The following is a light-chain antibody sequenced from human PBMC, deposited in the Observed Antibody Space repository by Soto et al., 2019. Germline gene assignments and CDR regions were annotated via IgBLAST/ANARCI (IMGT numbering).Light chain of an antibody. J-gene: IGLJ1*01. V-gene: IGLV1-40*01. CDR3: RSYDSRLSGSGFV. Sequence: QSVLTQPPSVSGAPGQRVTISCTGSSSNIGAGYDVHWYQQLPGTAPKLLIYGNTNRPSGVPDRFSGSKYGPSASLAITGLQAEDEADYYCRSYDSRLSGSGFVFGTGTKVTVL. CDR1: SSNIGAGYD. CDR2: GNT.